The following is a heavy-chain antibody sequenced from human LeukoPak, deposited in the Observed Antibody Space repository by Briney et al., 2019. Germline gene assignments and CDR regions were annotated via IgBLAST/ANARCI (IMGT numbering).Heavy chain of an antibody. CDR1: GFTFSNYA. V-gene: IGHV3-23*01. CDR3: AKSRGSGTYYKGNDY. D-gene: IGHD3-10*01. J-gene: IGHJ4*02. Sequence: AGGSLRLSCAASGFTFSNYAMSWVRQAPGKGLEWVSAISNSGDNTYYAESVKGRFTISRDNSKSTLYLQMNSLEAEDTAVHYCAKSRGSGTYYKGNDYWGQGTLVTVSS. CDR2: ISNSGDNT.